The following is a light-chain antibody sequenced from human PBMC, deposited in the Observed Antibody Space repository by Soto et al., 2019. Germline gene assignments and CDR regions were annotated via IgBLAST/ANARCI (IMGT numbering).Light chain of an antibody. CDR1: SSDVGGYNY. Sequence: QYALTQPPSASGSLGQSVTISCTGTSSDVGGYNYVSWHQKHPGKAPKVMIYEVTKRPPGVPDRFSGSKSGNTASLTVSGLQAEDEADYYCSSFAGGGNPVLLGGGTKLTVL. J-gene: IGLJ2*01. CDR3: SSFAGGGNPVL. V-gene: IGLV2-8*01. CDR2: EVT.